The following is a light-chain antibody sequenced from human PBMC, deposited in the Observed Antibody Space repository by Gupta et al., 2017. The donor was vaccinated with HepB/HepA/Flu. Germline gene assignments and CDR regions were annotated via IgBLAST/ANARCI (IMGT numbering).Light chain of an antibody. J-gene: IGLJ2*01. Sequence: SCQLSHPLSVFVATGQTAIINCSGEKCGDKYVTCYQQKPGQSPLLVIYQYNKRPSGIPERFSASNSGNTATLSISGTQAMDEADYYCQAWDSSTVIFGGGTKLTVL. CDR1: KCGDKY. V-gene: IGLV3-1*01. CDR2: QYN. CDR3: QAWDSSTVI.